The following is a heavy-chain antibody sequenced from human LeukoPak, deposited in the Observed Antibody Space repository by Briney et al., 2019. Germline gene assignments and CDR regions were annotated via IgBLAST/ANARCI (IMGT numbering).Heavy chain of an antibody. V-gene: IGHV4-30-2*01. CDR1: GGSISSGGYS. CDR3: ARGHTAMVVNY. J-gene: IGHJ4*02. CDR2: IYHSGST. Sequence: TLSLTCAVSGGSISSGGYSWSWIRQPPGKGLEWIGYIYHSGSTYYNPSLKSRVTISVDRSKNQFSLKLSSVTAADTAVYYCARGHTAMVVNYWGQGTLVTVSS. D-gene: IGHD5-18*01.